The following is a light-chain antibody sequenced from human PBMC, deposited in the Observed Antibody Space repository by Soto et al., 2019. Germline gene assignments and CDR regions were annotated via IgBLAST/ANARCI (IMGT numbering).Light chain of an antibody. Sequence: EIVLTQSPGTLSLSPGERATLSCRASQSVSSNYLAWYQQKPGQAPRLLIYGASSRATGIPDRFSGSESGTDFTLSISRLEPEDFAVYYWQQYGSSPLTFGGGTKVEIK. V-gene: IGKV3-20*01. CDR2: GAS. CDR1: QSVSSNY. CDR3: QQYGSSPLT. J-gene: IGKJ4*01.